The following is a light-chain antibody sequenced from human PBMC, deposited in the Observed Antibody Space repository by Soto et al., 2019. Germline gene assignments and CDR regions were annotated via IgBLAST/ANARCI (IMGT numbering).Light chain of an antibody. CDR2: RNN. Sequence: QSVLTQPPSASGTPGQRVIISCSGSSSNIGSNYVYWYQQLPVTAPKLFIYRNNQRPSGVPDRFSGSQSGTSASLAISGLRTEDEADYYCAAWDDSLSAGVFGGGTKLTVL. CDR1: SSNIGSNY. V-gene: IGLV1-47*01. J-gene: IGLJ3*02. CDR3: AAWDDSLSAGV.